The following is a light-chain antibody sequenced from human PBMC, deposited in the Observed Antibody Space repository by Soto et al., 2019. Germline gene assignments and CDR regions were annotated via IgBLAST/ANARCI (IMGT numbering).Light chain of an antibody. V-gene: IGKV3-20*01. J-gene: IGKJ2*01. Sequence: EIVLTQSPGTLSLSPGERATLYCRASQSVSSSYLAWYQQKPGQAPRLLIYGASSRATGIPDRFSGSGSGTDFPLTISRLEPEDFAVYYCHQYGSLYTFGQGTKVEIK. CDR3: HQYGSLYT. CDR2: GAS. CDR1: QSVSSSY.